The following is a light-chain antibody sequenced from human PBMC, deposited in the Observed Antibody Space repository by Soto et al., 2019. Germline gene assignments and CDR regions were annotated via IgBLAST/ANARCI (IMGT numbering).Light chain of an antibody. CDR1: QSISSW. CDR3: KQYNSSPWT. V-gene: IGKV1-5*03. CDR2: KAS. Sequence: DIQMTQSPATLSASVGDRVTITCRASQSISSWLAWYQQKPGKAPKLLIYKASSLESGAPSRFSGSGSGTEFTLTISSLQPDDFATYYCKQYNSSPWTFGQGTKVEIK. J-gene: IGKJ1*01.